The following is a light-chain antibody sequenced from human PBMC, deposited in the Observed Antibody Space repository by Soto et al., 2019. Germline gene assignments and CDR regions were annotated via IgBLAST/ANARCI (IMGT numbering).Light chain of an antibody. V-gene: IGKV3-15*01. J-gene: IGKJ2*01. CDR2: DAS. CDR3: HPSRTWPPKHT. Sequence: EIVMTQSPATLSVSPGERVTLSCRASQSVSNNLAWYQHKPGQAPRVLIYDASTRATGIPVRFSGSGSGTEFTLTISSLQYVDFAVYYWHPSRTWPPKHTFAQGTNLEIK. CDR1: QSVSNN.